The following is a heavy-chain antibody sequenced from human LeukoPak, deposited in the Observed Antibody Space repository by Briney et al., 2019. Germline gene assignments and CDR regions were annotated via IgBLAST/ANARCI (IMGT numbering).Heavy chain of an antibody. V-gene: IGHV4-59*01. CDR3: ARGYGDYGNWFDP. CDR2: IYYSGST. Sequence: SETLSLTCTVSGGSISSYYWSWTRQPPGKGLEWIGYIYYSGSTNYNPSLKSRVTISVDTSKNQFSLKLSSVTAADTAVYYCARGYGDYGNWFDPWGQGTLVTVSS. J-gene: IGHJ5*02. CDR1: GGSISSYY. D-gene: IGHD4-17*01.